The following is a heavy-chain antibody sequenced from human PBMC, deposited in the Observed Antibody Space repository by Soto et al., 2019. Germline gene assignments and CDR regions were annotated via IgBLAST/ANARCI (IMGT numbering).Heavy chain of an antibody. CDR2: IIPMFGTA. Sequence: QVQLVQSGAEVKKPGSSVKVSCKASGDTFSSYAINWVRQAPGQGLEWRGGIIPMFGTANYAQKFKGRVTITAGESTSTVYMELSSLRSEDTAVYYCARVCTAHYYDSSGYYSPLDYWGQGTLVTVSS. J-gene: IGHJ4*02. D-gene: IGHD3-22*01. V-gene: IGHV1-69*01. CDR1: GDTFSSYA. CDR3: ARVCTAHYYDSSGYYSPLDY.